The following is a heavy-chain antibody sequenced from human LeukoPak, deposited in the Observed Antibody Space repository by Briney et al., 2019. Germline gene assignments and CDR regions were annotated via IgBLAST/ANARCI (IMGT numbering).Heavy chain of an antibody. D-gene: IGHD2-2*01. CDR2: ISSSGSTI. V-gene: IGHV3-11*01. CDR1: GFTFSNYY. J-gene: IGHJ5*02. CDR3: ARDIGTSYNWFDP. Sequence: PGGSLRPSCAASGFTFSNYYMSWIRQAPGKGLEWDSYISSSGSTIYYADSVKGRFTSSRDNAKNSLYMQMMSLRAEDTDVYDCARDIGTSYNWFDPWGQGTLVTVSS.